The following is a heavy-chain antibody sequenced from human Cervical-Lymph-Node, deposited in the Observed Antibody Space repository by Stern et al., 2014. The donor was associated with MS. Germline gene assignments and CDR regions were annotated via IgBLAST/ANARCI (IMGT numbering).Heavy chain of an antibody. V-gene: IGHV3-74*01. CDR2: INSDGSST. J-gene: IGHJ4*02. Sequence: VQLVESGGGLVQPGGSLRLSCAASGFTFNTYWMHWVRQAPGKGLVWVSRINSDGSSTTYADSVKGRFTISRDNAKNTLYLQMNSVRAEDTAVYYCARDPGYCTGDSCSRDDYWGQGTRVTVSS. CDR1: GFTFNTYW. CDR3: ARDPGYCTGDSCSRDDY. D-gene: IGHD2-15*01.